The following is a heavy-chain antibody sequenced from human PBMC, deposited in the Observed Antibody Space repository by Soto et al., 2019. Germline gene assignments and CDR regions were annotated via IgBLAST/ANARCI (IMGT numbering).Heavy chain of an antibody. D-gene: IGHD3-22*01. Sequence: EVQLVESGGGLVKPRGSLRLSCAASGFTFSSYSMNWVRQAPGKGLEWVSSISSSSSYIYYADSVKGRFTISRDNAKNSLYLQMNSLRAEDTAVYYCARDHYYYDSSGYYPYYWGQGTLVTVSS. V-gene: IGHV3-21*01. CDR1: GFTFSSYS. CDR2: ISSSSSYI. J-gene: IGHJ4*02. CDR3: ARDHYYYDSSGYYPYY.